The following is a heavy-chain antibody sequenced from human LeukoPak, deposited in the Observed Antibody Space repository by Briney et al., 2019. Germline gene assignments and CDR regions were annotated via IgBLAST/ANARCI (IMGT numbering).Heavy chain of an antibody. V-gene: IGHV3-13*01. CDR3: ARRGARSSSFDY. CDR1: GFTFSTYD. CDR2: IGTAGDT. J-gene: IGHJ4*02. D-gene: IGHD6-13*01. Sequence: PGGSLRLSCAASGFTFSTYDMHWVRQATGKGLEWVSAIGTAGDTYYPGSVKGRFTISRENAKNSLYLQMNSLRAGDTAVYYCARRGARSSSFDYWGQGTLVTVSS.